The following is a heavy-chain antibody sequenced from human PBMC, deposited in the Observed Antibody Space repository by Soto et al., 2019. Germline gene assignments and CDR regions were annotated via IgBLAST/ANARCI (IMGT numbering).Heavy chain of an antibody. CDR3: ARDRSGSSSY. J-gene: IGHJ4*02. CDR1: GFTFSTYS. V-gene: IGHV3-48*01. Sequence: EVQLVESGGGLVQPGGSLRLSCEVSGFTFSTYSMNWVRQAPGKGLEWISCISSTSIDIQYADSVKGRFTVSRDNAKNSLYLQMNSLTAEDTAVYYCARDRSGSSSYWGQGTLVTVSS. CDR2: ISSTSIDI. D-gene: IGHD1-26*01.